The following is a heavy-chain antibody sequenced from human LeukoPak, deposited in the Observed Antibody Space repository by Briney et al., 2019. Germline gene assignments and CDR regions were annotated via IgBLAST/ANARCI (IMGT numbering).Heavy chain of an antibody. CDR3: ARRIQGMAPYYFDY. V-gene: IGHV3-74*01. CDR1: GFTFSSYW. D-gene: IGHD5-24*01. J-gene: IGHJ4*02. Sequence: GGSLRLSCTASGFTFSSYWMHWVRQAPGKGLVWVSRINSDGGSTSYADSVKGRFTISRDNAKNTLYLQINSLRAEDTAVYYCARRIQGMAPYYFDYWGQGTLVTVSS. CDR2: INSDGGST.